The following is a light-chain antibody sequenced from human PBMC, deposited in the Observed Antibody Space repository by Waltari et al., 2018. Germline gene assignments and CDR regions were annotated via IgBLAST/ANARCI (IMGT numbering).Light chain of an antibody. CDR3: AAWDDSLNGVV. Sequence: QSVLTQPPSASGTPGQRVTLSCSGSTSNIGINSVNWYQHLPGTAPKFLIYGNYQRPSGVPDRFSGSKSGTSASLAISGLQPEDEAAYYCAAWDDSLNGVVFGGGTQLTVL. CDR2: GNY. V-gene: IGLV1-44*01. CDR1: TSNIGINS. J-gene: IGLJ2*01.